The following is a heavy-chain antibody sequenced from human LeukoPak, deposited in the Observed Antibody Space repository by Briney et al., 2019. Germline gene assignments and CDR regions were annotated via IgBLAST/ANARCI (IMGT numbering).Heavy chain of an antibody. CDR3: ARLESGVLGDPYYYDSSGYYYRGFFDT. J-gene: IGHJ5*02. CDR1: GGSISSNY. D-gene: IGHD3-22*01. V-gene: IGHV4-59*08. Sequence: PSETLSLTCTVSGGSISSNYWSWIRQPPGKGLEWIGYIYDSGSTKYNLSLKSRAIISVDTSKNQFSLKLSSVTAADTAVYYCARLESGVLGDPYYYDSSGYYYRGFFDTWGQGSLVTVSS. CDR2: IYDSGST.